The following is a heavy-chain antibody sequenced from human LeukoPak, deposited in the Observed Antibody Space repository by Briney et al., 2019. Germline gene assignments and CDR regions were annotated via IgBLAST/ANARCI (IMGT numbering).Heavy chain of an antibody. Sequence: SCKASGYTFTSYYMHWVRQAPGKGLEWVAVISYDGSNKYYADSVKGRFTISRDNSKNTLYLQMNSLRAEDTAVYYCARGHYYDSSGFYYWGQGTLVTVSS. CDR1: GYTFTSYY. CDR3: ARGHYYDSSGFYY. J-gene: IGHJ4*02. V-gene: IGHV3-30*04. D-gene: IGHD3-22*01. CDR2: ISYDGSNK.